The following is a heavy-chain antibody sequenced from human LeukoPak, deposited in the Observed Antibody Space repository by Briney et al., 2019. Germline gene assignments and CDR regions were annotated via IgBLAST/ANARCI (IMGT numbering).Heavy chain of an antibody. J-gene: IGHJ4*02. CDR2: IKSITDGGTT. V-gene: IGHV3-15*01. D-gene: IGHD3-22*01. Sequence: KPGGSLRLACAASGFTLTHAWTYWVRQAPGKGPEWVGRIKSITDGGTTDYAAPVKGRFTISRDVSKNTLYLQMNSLKTEDTAVYYCTTQGIGYYYFDYCGQGTLVTVSS. CDR1: GFTLTHAW. CDR3: TTQGIGYYYFDY.